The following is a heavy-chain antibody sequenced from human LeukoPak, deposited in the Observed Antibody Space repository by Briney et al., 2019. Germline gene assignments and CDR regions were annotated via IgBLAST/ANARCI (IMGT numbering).Heavy chain of an antibody. CDR2: IKQDGSEK. Sequence: GGSLRPSCAASGFTFSSYWMSWVRQAPGKGLEWVANIKQDGSEKYYVDSVKGRFTISRDNAKNSLYLQMNSLRAEDTAVYYCARDVPNPDYGDPEDTFDIWGQGTIVTVSS. D-gene: IGHD4-17*01. CDR3: ARDVPNPDYGDPEDTFDI. V-gene: IGHV3-7*04. CDR1: GFTFSSYW. J-gene: IGHJ3*02.